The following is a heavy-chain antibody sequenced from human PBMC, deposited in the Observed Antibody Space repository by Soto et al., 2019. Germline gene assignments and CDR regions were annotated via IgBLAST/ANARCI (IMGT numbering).Heavy chain of an antibody. CDR1: GGSISSYY. CDR3: ARSGYGSSDFDH. V-gene: IGHV4-4*07. CDR2: IYTSGST. J-gene: IGHJ4*01. D-gene: IGHD6-13*01. Sequence: PSETLSLTCTVSGGSISSYYCSLSRHPAGKGLEWIGRIYTSGSTNYNPSLKSRVTMSVDTSKNQFSLKLSPVTAADTAVYYCARSGYGSSDFDHWGQGTLVTVSS.